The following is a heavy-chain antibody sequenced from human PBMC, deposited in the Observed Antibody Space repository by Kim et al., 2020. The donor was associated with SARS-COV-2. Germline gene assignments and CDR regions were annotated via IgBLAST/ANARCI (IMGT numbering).Heavy chain of an antibody. J-gene: IGHJ6*02. CDR3: TTDGGDWNYGMDV. CDR1: GFTFSNAW. V-gene: IGHV3-15*01. CDR2: IKSKTDGGTT. Sequence: GGSLRLSCAASGFTFSNAWMSWVRQAPGKGLEWVGRIKSKTDGGTTDYAAPVKGRFTISRDDSKNTLYLQMNSRKTEDTAVYYCTTDGGDWNYGMDVWGQGTTVTVSS. D-gene: IGHD2-21*02.